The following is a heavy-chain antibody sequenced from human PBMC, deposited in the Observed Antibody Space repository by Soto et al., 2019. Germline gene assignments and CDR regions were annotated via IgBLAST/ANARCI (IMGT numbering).Heavy chain of an antibody. D-gene: IGHD3-9*01. CDR1: GFTFSSYA. J-gene: IGHJ4*02. CDR3: VKSGSPGVVFRYFDWFTGGQYYFNY. Sequence: GGSLRLSCAASGFTFSSYAMSWVRQAPGKGLEWVSAISGSGGSTYYADSVKGRCTIFRDSSKNTLYLQMNSQRAEDTAVYYCVKSGSPGVVFRYFDWFTGGQYYFNYWGQVNLVTVSS. CDR2: ISGSGGST. V-gene: IGHV3-23*01.